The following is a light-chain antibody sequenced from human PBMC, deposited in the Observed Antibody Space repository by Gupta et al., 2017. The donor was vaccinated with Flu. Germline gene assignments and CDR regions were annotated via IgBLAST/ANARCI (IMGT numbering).Light chain of an antibody. Sequence: HPPAGSGASWARAALSRSATNSNVGAGYDVHWYQQFPGTAPKFLIYGNNKRPSGVPDRISGSKSGTSASLTITGLRADDEADYYCQSYDSSLSGSVFGGGTKLTVL. CDR2: GNN. CDR1: NSNVGAGYD. CDR3: QSYDSSLSGSV. V-gene: IGLV1-40*01. J-gene: IGLJ2*01.